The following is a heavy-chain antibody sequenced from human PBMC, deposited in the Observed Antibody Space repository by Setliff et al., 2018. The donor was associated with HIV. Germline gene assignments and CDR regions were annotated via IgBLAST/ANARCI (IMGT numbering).Heavy chain of an antibody. CDR2: INVDGSSI. CDR3: AKPRRYNTYYFDH. Sequence: PGGSLRLSCAASGFTFTDYWMHWVRQVPGQGLVWVSRINVDGSSISYADSVKGRFTISRDNSKSTLYLQMNSLKTEDTAVYYCAKPRRYNTYYFDHWGQGTLVTVSS. J-gene: IGHJ4*02. V-gene: IGHV3-74*01. CDR1: GFTFTDYW. D-gene: IGHD3-3*01.